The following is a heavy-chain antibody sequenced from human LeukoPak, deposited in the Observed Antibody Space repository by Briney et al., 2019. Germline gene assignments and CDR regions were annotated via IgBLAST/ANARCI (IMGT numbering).Heavy chain of an antibody. CDR3: AKDRSDAFDI. V-gene: IGHV4-59*01. J-gene: IGHJ3*02. D-gene: IGHD1-26*01. CDR1: GDSISSYH. Sequence: SETLSLTCTVSGDSISSYHWSWIRQPPGKGLEWIGYIYYSGSTNYNPSLKSRVTILVDTSENQFSLKLSSVTAADTAVYYCAKDRSDAFDIWGQGTMVTVSS. CDR2: IYYSGST.